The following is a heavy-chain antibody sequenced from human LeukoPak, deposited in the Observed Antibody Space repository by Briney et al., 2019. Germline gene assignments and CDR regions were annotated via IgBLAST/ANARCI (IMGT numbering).Heavy chain of an antibody. CDR2: INPNSGGT. Sequence: ASVKVSCKASGYTFTGYYMHWVRQAPGQGLEWMGWINPNSGGTNYAQKFQGRVTMTRDTSISTAYMELSRLRSDDTAVYYCARDHTSRGYSYGFGYYYYMDVWGKGTTVTVSS. J-gene: IGHJ6*03. V-gene: IGHV1-2*02. CDR3: ARDHTSRGYSYGFGYYYYMDV. D-gene: IGHD5-18*01. CDR1: GYTFTGYY.